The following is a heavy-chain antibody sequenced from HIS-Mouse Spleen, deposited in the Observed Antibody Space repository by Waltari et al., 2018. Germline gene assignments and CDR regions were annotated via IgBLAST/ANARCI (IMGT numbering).Heavy chain of an antibody. D-gene: IGHD3-10*01. CDR1: GCPISSYY. J-gene: IGHJ4*02. Sequence: QVQLQESGPGLVKPSETLSLTCTVSGCPISSYYWSWIRQPPGKGLEWIGYIYYSGSTNYNPSLKSRVTISVDTSKNQFSLKLSSVTAADTAVYYCARGASGIGYWGQGTLVTVSS. CDR2: IYYSGST. CDR3: ARGASGIGY. V-gene: IGHV4-59*01.